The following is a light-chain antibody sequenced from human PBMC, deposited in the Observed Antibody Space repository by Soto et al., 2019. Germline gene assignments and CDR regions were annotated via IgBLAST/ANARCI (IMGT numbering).Light chain of an antibody. CDR2: GAS. V-gene: IGKV3-15*01. Sequence: EIVMTQSPATLSVSPGERATLSCRASQSISSNLAWYQQKPGQAPRIVIYGASTRAAGIPARFSGSGSGTEFTLTISSLQSEDFAVYYCQQYNKWLPLTFGGGTKVEIK. J-gene: IGKJ4*01. CDR3: QQYNKWLPLT. CDR1: QSISSN.